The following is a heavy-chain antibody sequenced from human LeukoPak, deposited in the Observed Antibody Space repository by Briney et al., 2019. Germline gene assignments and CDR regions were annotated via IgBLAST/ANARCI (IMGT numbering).Heavy chain of an antibody. J-gene: IGHJ6*02. D-gene: IGHD5-12*01. V-gene: IGHV3-23*01. Sequence: GGSLRLSCAASGLTFSSSAMSWVRQAPGKGLEWVSQISGSGGTSHYADSVKGRFTISRDNSKNTLYLEMNSLRAEDTAVYYCMKDLWLPSKNSLYYHYGMDVWGQGTTVTVSS. CDR3: MKDLWLPSKNSLYYHYGMDV. CDR2: ISGSGGTS. CDR1: GLTFSSSA.